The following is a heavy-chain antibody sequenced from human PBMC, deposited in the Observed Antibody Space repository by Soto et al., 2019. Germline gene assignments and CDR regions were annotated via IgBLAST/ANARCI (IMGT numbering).Heavy chain of an antibody. CDR1: GGSISSGDYY. Sequence: QVQLQESGPGLVKPSQTLSLTCTVSGGSISSGDYYWSWIRQPPGKGLEWIGYIYYSGSTYYNPSHKSRVTISVDTSKNQFSRRLGSVTAADTAVYYCAREGGGAYYDYVWGSYRPHRTYYFDYWGQGTLVTVSS. CDR2: IYYSGST. CDR3: AREGGGAYYDYVWGSYRPHRTYYFDY. V-gene: IGHV4-30-4*01. D-gene: IGHD3-16*02. J-gene: IGHJ4*02.